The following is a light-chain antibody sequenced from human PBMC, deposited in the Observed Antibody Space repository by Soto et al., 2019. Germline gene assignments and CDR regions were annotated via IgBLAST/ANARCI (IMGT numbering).Light chain of an antibody. CDR1: QSVSSNY. Sequence: EIVLTQSPGTLSLSPGERATLSCRASQSVSSNYLAWYQQKPGQAPRLLMYGASSRATGVPDRFSVSGSGTDFTLTISRLEPEDFAVYYCQQYGTSPMYTFGQGTKLAMK. CDR3: QQYGTSPMYT. CDR2: GAS. V-gene: IGKV3-20*01. J-gene: IGKJ2*01.